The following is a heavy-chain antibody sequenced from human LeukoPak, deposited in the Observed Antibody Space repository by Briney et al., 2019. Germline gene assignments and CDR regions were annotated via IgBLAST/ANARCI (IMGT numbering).Heavy chain of an antibody. V-gene: IGHV1-69*13. J-gene: IGHJ6*02. Sequence: SVKVSCKASGGTFSSYAISWVRQAPGQGLEWMGGIIPIFGTANYAQKFQGRVMITADESTSTAYMELSSLRSEDTAVYYCARGATIFGVVTDHYGMDVWGQGTTVTVSS. CDR3: ARGATIFGVVTDHYGMDV. CDR2: IIPIFGTA. CDR1: GGTFSSYA. D-gene: IGHD3-3*01.